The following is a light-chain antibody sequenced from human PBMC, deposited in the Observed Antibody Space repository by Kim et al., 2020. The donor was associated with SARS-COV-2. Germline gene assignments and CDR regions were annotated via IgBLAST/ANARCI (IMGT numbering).Light chain of an antibody. CDR2: GAS. CDR3: QQYSSSPRT. CDR1: QSVRNNY. J-gene: IGKJ1*01. Sequence: EIVLMQSPGTLSLSPGERATLSCRASQSVRNNYLAWYPQKLGQAPRLLIHGASSRATAIPDRFSGSGSGTDFTLTINRLEPEDFAVYYCQQYSSSPRTFGQGTKVDIK. V-gene: IGKV3-20*01.